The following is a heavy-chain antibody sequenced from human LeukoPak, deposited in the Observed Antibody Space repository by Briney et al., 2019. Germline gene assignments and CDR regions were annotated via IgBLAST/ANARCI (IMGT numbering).Heavy chain of an antibody. CDR2: INHSGST. CDR3: ARFRRDIADAKPTYFDY. J-gene: IGHJ4*02. V-gene: IGHV4-34*01. Sequence: SETLSLTCAVYGGSFSGYYWSWIRQPPGKGLEWIGEINHSGSTNYNPSLKSRVTISVDPSKNQFPLKLSSVTAGDTAVYYCARFRRDIADAKPTYFDYWGQGTLVTVSS. CDR1: GGSFSGYY. D-gene: IGHD6-13*01.